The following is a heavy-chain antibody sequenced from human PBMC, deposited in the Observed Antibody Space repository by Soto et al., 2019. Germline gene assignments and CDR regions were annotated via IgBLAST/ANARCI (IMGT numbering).Heavy chain of an antibody. CDR1: LFSFTGYY. CDR3: AKDLTRQLAYWLDP. V-gene: IGHV1-2*02. J-gene: IGHJ5*02. CDR2: INAHSGGT. Sequence: ASVKFSCKASLFSFTGYYIHWLRQAPGQGLEWMGWINAHSGGTEYAQKFQGRVTLTRDTSIATAYLTLTSLTSDDTALYYCAKDLTRQLAYWLDPWGQGTPVTVSS. D-gene: IGHD6-6*01.